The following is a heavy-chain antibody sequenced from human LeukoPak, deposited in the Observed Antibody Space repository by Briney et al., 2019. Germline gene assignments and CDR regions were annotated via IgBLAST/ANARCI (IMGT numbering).Heavy chain of an antibody. V-gene: IGHV4-39*01. Sequence: SETLSLTCTVSGGSISGSSYYWGWVRQPPGKGLEWIGSIYYSGSTYYNPSLKSRVTISVDTSKNQFSLKLSSVTAADTAVYYCARRAVPAADDYYYYMDVWGKGTTVTVSS. CDR3: ARRAVPAADDYYYYMDV. CDR1: GGSISGSSYY. J-gene: IGHJ6*03. D-gene: IGHD2-2*01. CDR2: IYYSGST.